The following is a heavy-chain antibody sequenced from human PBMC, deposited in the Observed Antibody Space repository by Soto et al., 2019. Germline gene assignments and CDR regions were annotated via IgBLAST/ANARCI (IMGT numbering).Heavy chain of an antibody. V-gene: IGHV4-59*08. J-gene: IGHJ4*02. CDR1: GGSISSYY. Sequence: SETLSLTCTVSGGSISSYYWSWIRQPPGKGLEWIGYIYYSGSTNYNPSLKSRVTISVDTSKNQFSLKLSSVTAADTAVYYCAAGGHLWFGEFNYWGQGTLVTVSS. CDR2: IYYSGST. CDR3: AAGGHLWFGEFNY. D-gene: IGHD3-10*01.